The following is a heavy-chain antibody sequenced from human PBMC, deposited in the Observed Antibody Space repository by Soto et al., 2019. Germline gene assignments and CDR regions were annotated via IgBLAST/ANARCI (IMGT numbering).Heavy chain of an antibody. CDR1: GYTFTDYA. Sequence: QVQLVQSGVEVKKPGASVMVSCKASGYTFTDYAISWVRQAPGRGLEWMGWVNTYNGNTNYAQIFQGRVTMTTDTSTDTAYMELRSLNSDDSAVYYCARDSQYSTSWQRFDSWGQGTLVTVSS. V-gene: IGHV1-18*01. J-gene: IGHJ4*02. CDR2: VNTYNGNT. CDR3: ARDSQYSTSWQRFDS. D-gene: IGHD6-13*01.